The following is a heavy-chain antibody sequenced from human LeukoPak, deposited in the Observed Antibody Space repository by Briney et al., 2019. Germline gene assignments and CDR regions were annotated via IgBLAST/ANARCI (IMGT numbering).Heavy chain of an antibody. V-gene: IGHV3-9*01. Sequence: SLRLSCAASGFTFDDYAMHWVRQAPGKGLEWVSGISWNSSSIGYADSVKGRFTISRDNAKNSLYLQMNSLRAEDTALYYCARGVTYYYGSGSPYYFDYWGRGTLVTVSS. J-gene: IGHJ4*02. CDR2: ISWNSSSI. CDR1: GFTFDDYA. CDR3: ARGVTYYYGSGSPYYFDY. D-gene: IGHD3-10*01.